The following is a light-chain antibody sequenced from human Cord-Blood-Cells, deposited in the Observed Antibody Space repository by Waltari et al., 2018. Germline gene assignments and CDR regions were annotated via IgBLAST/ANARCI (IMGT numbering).Light chain of an antibody. Sequence: EIVLTQSPCTLSLSPGEIATLSCRASQSVSSSYLAWYQQKPGQAPRLLIYGASSRATGIPDRFSGSVCGTDFTLTISRLEPEDFAVYYCQQYGSSPPYTFGQGTKLEIQ. CDR2: GAS. CDR3: QQYGSSPPYT. CDR1: QSVSSSY. V-gene: IGKV3-20*01. J-gene: IGKJ2*01.